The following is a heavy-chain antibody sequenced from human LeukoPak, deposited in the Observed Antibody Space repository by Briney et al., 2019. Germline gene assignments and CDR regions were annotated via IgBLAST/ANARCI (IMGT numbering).Heavy chain of an antibody. D-gene: IGHD3-9*01. J-gene: IGHJ6*02. CDR3: ARDLARDILTGRYYGMDV. V-gene: IGHV3-53*04. CDR2: IYSGGST. CDR1: GFTVSSNY. Sequence: GGSLRLSCAASGFTVSSNYTSWVRQAPGKGLEWVSVIYSGGSTYYADSVKGRFTISRHNSKNTLYLQMNSLRAEDTAVYYCARDLARDILTGRYYGMDVWGQGTTVTVSS.